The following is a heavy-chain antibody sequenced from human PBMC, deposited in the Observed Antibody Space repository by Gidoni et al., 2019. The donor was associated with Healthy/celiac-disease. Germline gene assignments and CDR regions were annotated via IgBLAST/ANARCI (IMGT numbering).Heavy chain of an antibody. D-gene: IGHD3-22*01. CDR1: AGSISSVVYY. CDR2: IYYSGST. Sequence: QVQLQEPGPGLVKPSQTLSLTCTVPAGSISSVVYYWSWIRQPPGKGLEWIGYIYYSGSTYYNPSLKSRVTISVDTSKNQFSLKLSSVTAADTAVYYCARDAYYYDSSGYRYYYYGMDVWGQGTTVTVSS. J-gene: IGHJ6*02. V-gene: IGHV4-30-4*01. CDR3: ARDAYYYDSSGYRYYYYGMDV.